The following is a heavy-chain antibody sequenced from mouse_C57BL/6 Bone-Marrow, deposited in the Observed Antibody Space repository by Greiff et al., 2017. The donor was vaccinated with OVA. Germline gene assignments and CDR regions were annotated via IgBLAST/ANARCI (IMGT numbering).Heavy chain of an antibody. CDR1: GFTFSDYG. CDR3: ARSNYWYFDV. CDR2: ISSGSSTI. J-gene: IGHJ1*03. Sequence: EVQLVESGGGLVKPGGSLKLSCAASGFTFSDYGMHWVRQAPEKGLEWVAYISSGSSTIYYADNVKGRFTISRDNAKNTLFLQMTSLRSEDTAMYYCARSNYWYFDVGGTGTTVTVSS. V-gene: IGHV5-17*01.